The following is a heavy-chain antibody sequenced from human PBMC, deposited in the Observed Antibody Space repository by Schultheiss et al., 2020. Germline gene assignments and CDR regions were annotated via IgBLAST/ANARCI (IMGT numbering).Heavy chain of an antibody. D-gene: IGHD6-19*01. Sequence: GGSLRLSCAASGFTFSSYSMNWVRQAPGKGLEWVSSISSSSGTIYYADSVQGRFTISRDNAKNSLYLQMNSLRAEDTAVYYCAKAPYYASGWLDHWGHGTLVTVSS. CDR2: ISSSSGTI. J-gene: IGHJ4*01. V-gene: IGHV3-48*04. CDR1: GFTFSSYS. CDR3: AKAPYYASGWLDH.